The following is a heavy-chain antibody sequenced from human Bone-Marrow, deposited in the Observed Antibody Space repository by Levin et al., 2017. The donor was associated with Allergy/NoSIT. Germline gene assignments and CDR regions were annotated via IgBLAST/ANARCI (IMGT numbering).Heavy chain of an antibody. J-gene: IGHJ3*02. CDR3: ARMSGRDLADGFDI. CDR2: IYPRDSDT. V-gene: IGHV5-51*01. D-gene: IGHD5-24*01. CDR1: GYSFHAYW. Sequence: RGESLKISCKGSGYSFHAYWTGWGRQMPGKGLEWMGIIYPRDSDTRYSPSFQGQVTISADKSITTVYLQWSSLKASDTAMYYCARMSGRDLADGFDIWGQGTMVTVSP.